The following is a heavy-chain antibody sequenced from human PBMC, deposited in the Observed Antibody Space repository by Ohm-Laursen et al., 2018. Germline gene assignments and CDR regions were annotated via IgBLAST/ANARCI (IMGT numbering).Heavy chain of an antibody. V-gene: IGHV4-59*01. J-gene: IGHJ2*01. CDR3: ARTLISGAIYGDYWYFDL. CDR1: SGSINSDY. D-gene: IGHD4/OR15-4a*01. Sequence: GTLSLTCSVSSGSINSDYWSWIRQPPGKGLEWIGYIHYSGSTNYNPSFRSRVTISVEKPKNQFSLNLRSVTAADTALYYCARTLISGAIYGDYWYFDLWGRGTLVTVSS. CDR2: IHYSGST.